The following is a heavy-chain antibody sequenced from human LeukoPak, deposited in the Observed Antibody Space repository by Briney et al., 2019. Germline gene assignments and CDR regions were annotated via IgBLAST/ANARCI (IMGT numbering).Heavy chain of an antibody. Sequence: ASVKVSCKASGGTFSSYAISWVRQAPGQGLEWMGWMNPNSGNTGYAQKFQGRVTMTRNTSISTAYMELSSLRSEDTAVYYCARIFSWSDYWGQGTLVTVSS. CDR2: MNPNSGNT. CDR3: ARIFSWSDY. CDR1: GGTFSSYA. D-gene: IGHD6-13*01. J-gene: IGHJ4*02. V-gene: IGHV1-8*02.